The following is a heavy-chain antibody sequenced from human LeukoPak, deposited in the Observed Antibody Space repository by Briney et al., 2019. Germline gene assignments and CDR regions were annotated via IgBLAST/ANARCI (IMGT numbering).Heavy chain of an antibody. V-gene: IGHV4-4*07. Sequence: SETLSLTCTVSGGSISSYYWSWIRQPAGKGLEWIGRIYTSGSTNYNPSLKSRVTMSVDTSKNQFSLKLSSVTAADTAVYYCARGGIGYCSSPSCRRWFDPWGQGTLVTVSS. CDR3: ARGGIGYCSSPSCRRWFDP. J-gene: IGHJ5*02. CDR2: IYTSGST. D-gene: IGHD2-2*01. CDR1: GGSISSYY.